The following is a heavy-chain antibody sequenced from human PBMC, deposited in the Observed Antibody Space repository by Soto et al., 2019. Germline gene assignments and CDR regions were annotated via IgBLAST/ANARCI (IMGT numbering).Heavy chain of an antibody. V-gene: IGHV3-48*02. CDR2: IRGGGETI. CDR1: RFTFSDYS. CDR3: ARESPSSQWLPTRYFDY. D-gene: IGHD6-19*01. J-gene: IGHJ4*02. Sequence: EVQLVESGGDLVQPGGSLRLSCAASRFTFSDYSMNWVRQAPGKGLEWVSYIRGGGETIYYADSVRGRFTISRDNAKNSVFLQMNSLREADTAVYYCARESPSSQWLPTRYFDYWGQGTLVTVSS.